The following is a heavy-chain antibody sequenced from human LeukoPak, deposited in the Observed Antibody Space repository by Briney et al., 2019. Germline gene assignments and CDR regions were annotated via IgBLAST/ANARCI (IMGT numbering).Heavy chain of an antibody. CDR2: IGPSSSTI. CDR1: GFTFSDYY. D-gene: IGHD5-18*01. Sequence: GGSLRLSCAASGFTFSDYYMSWIRQAPGKGLEWVSYIGPSSSTIHYADSVKGRFTISRDNAKNSLYLQMNSLRAEDRAVYYCARISAYSYDYRGTDYYYMDVWGKGTTVTISS. J-gene: IGHJ6*03. CDR3: ARISAYSYDYRGTDYYYMDV. V-gene: IGHV3-11*01.